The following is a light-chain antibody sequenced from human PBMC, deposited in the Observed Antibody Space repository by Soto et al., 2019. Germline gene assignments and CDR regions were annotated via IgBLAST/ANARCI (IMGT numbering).Light chain of an antibody. V-gene: IGKV3-15*01. CDR3: QKYNNWPFY. CDR1: QGVTTN. CDR2: EVS. Sequence: EIVMTQSPVTLSVSPGERATLSCRAGQGVTTNFAWYQQKSGQSPRLLIYEVSIRATGVPARFSGTGSETDFTLTISGLQSEDSAVYFCQKYNNWPFYFGQGTRLEIK. J-gene: IGKJ5*01.